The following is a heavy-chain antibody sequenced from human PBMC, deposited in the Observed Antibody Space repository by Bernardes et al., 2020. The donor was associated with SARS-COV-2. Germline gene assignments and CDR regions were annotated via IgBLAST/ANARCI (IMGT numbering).Heavy chain of an antibody. CDR3: ARESLRCPFDY. CDR2: ISHSGST. V-gene: IGHV4-34*01. J-gene: IGHJ4*02. Sequence: SETLSLTCGVYGGSLSDLSWIWIRQPPGKGLEWIGKISHSGSTKYNPSLKSRVSKSLDTSKNQFTLRLSSVTAADTAVYYCARESLRCPFDYWGQGTLVTVSS. D-gene: IGHD4-17*01. CDR1: GGSLSDLS.